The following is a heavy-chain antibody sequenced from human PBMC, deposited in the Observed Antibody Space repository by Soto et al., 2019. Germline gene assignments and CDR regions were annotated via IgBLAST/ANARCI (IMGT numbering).Heavy chain of an antibody. CDR3: AGTPGIAAARNPYYFDY. Sequence: SVKVSCKASGGTFSSYAISWVRQAPGQGLEWMGGIIPIFGTANYAQKFQGRVTITADESTSTAYMELSSLRSEDTAVYYCAGTPGIAAARNPYYFDYWGQGTLVTVSS. D-gene: IGHD6-13*01. J-gene: IGHJ4*02. CDR2: IIPIFGTA. V-gene: IGHV1-69*13. CDR1: GGTFSSYA.